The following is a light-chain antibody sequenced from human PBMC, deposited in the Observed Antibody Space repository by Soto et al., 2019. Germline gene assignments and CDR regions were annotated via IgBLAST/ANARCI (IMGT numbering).Light chain of an antibody. CDR3: QQYGVSPRT. CDR1: QSVAGSY. CDR2: GES. Sequence: EIMLTQSPVTLSLSPGEGATLSCRASQSVAGSYLAWYQQKPGRTPRLLIYGESSRATGIPDRFSGSGSGTEFTLTINSLEPEDFAVYYCQQYGVSPRTCGQGTKVDIK. J-gene: IGKJ1*01. V-gene: IGKV3-20*01.